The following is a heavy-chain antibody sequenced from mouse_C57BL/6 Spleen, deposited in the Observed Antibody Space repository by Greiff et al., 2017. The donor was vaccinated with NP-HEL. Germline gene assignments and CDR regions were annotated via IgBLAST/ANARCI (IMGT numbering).Heavy chain of an antibody. CDR2: IHPNSGST. V-gene: IGHV1-64*01. D-gene: IGHD3-3*01. CDR3: ARSGDGGDY. Sequence: VQLQQSGAELVKPGASVKISCKASGYAFSSYWMNWVKQRPGKGLEWIGMIHPNSGSTNYNEKFKSKATLTVDKSSSTAYMQLSSLTSEDTAVYYCARSGDGGDYWGQGTTLTVSS. J-gene: IGHJ2*01. CDR1: GYAFSSYW.